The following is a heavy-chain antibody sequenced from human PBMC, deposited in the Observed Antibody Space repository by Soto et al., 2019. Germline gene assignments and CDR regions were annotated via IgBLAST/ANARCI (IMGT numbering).Heavy chain of an antibody. J-gene: IGHJ6*02. Sequence: GASVKVSCKASGYTFTSYGISWVRQAPGQGLEWMGWISAYNGNTNYAQKLQGRVTMTTDTSTSTAYMELRSLRSDDTAVYYCARPRTPYCTNGVCYSGNGYYYGMDVWGQGTTVTVS. V-gene: IGHV1-18*01. CDR3: ARPRTPYCTNGVCYSGNGYYYGMDV. D-gene: IGHD2-8*01. CDR1: GYTFTSYG. CDR2: ISAYNGNT.